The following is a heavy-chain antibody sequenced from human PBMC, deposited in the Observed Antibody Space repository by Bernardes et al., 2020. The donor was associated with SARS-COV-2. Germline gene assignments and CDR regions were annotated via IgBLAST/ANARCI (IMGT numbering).Heavy chain of an antibody. V-gene: IGHV3-74*01. Sequence: GGSLRLSCAASGFTFSSYWMHWVRQAPGKGLVWVSRINSDGSSTSYADSVKGRFTISRDNAKNTLYLQMNSLRAEDTTVYYCASDRSGSYPGVFDYWGQGTLVTV. J-gene: IGHJ4*02. CDR2: INSDGSST. CDR3: ASDRSGSYPGVFDY. CDR1: GFTFSSYW. D-gene: IGHD1-26*01.